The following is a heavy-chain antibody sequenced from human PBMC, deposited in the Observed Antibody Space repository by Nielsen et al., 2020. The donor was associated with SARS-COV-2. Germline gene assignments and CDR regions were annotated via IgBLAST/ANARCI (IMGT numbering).Heavy chain of an antibody. CDR1: GFTFDAYA. V-gene: IGHV3-9*01. D-gene: IGHD3-10*01. J-gene: IGHJ6*02. Sequence: SLKISCAASGFTFDAYAMHWVRQAPGKGLDWVSGIRWNSGSIGYADSVKGRFTISRDNAKNSLYLQMNSLRAEDTAVYYCARAGRGVITYYYYGMDVWGQGTMVTVSS. CDR3: ARAGRGVITYYYYGMDV. CDR2: IRWNSGSI.